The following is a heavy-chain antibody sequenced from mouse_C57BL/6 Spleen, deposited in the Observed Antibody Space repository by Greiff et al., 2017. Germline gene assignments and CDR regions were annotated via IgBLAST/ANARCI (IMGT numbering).Heavy chain of an antibody. D-gene: IGHD1-1*01. CDR1: GYAFSSSW. CDR2: IYPGDGDT. CDR3: ARDGTTVVATDYFDY. V-gene: IGHV1-82*01. Sequence: VQLQQSGPELVKPGASVKISCKASGYAFSSSWMNWVKQRPGKGLEWIGRIYPGDGDTNYNGKFKGKATLTADKSSSTAYMQLSSLTSEDSAVYFCARDGTTVVATDYFDYWGQGTTLTVSS. J-gene: IGHJ2*01.